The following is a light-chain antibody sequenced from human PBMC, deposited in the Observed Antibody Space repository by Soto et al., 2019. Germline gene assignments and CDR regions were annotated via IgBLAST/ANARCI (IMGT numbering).Light chain of an antibody. Sequence: DIQMTQSPSTLSGSVGDRVTITCRANQTISSWLAWYQQKPGKAPKLRIYKASTLKSGVPSRCSGSGSGTEITLTISSLLPDDFETYYCHHYNSYSEAFGQGIKVELK. CDR3: HHYNSYSEA. CDR1: QTISSW. CDR2: KAS. V-gene: IGKV1-5*03. J-gene: IGKJ1*01.